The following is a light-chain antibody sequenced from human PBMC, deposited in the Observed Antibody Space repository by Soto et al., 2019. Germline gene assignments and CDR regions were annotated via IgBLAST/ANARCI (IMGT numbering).Light chain of an antibody. CDR3: RHYYDDPPYS. V-gene: IGKV3-15*01. CDR2: GAS. CDR1: RYVSTN. J-gene: IGKJ2*01. Sequence: EKVMTQSPATLSVYPGGAATLFCRASRYVSTNLGWDQHQPGQPPRLILYGASNRAPGIPVRFSGSASGSRTDFTLPINEVQAEYSSVNYCRHYYDDPPYSVGQGTMLEI.